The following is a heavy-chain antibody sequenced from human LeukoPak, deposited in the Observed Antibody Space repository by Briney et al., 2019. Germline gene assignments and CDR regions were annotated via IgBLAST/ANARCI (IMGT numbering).Heavy chain of an antibody. V-gene: IGHV3-33*01. CDR1: GFTFSSYG. CDR2: IWFDGSNK. J-gene: IGHJ4*02. Sequence: PGGSLRLSCAASGFTFSSYGMHWVRQAPGKGLEWVALIWFDGSNKYYADSVTGRFTISRDNSKNTLYLQMDTLRDEDTAVYYCARDRGYSYGHCFDHWGQGTLVTVSA. D-gene: IGHD5-18*01. CDR3: ARDRGYSYGHCFDH.